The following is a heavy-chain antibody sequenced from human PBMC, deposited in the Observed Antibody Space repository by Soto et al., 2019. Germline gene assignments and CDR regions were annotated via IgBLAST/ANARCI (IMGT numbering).Heavy chain of an antibody. CDR3: ARDLYDSGSYPAFDY. Sequence: HPVGSLRLSCAASGFTFSSYGMHWVRQAPGKGLEWVAVIWYDGSNKYYADSVKGRFTISRDNSKNTLYLQMNSLRAEDTAVYYCARDLYDSGSYPAFDYWGQGTLVTVSS. J-gene: IGHJ4*02. CDR1: GFTFSSYG. CDR2: IWYDGSNK. V-gene: IGHV3-33*01. D-gene: IGHD1-26*01.